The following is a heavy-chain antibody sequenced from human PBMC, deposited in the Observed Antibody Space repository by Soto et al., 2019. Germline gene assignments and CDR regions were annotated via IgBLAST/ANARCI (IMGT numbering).Heavy chain of an antibody. V-gene: IGHV4-30-4*01. D-gene: IGHD2-21*01. CDR1: GGSISSGDYY. CDR2: IYYSGST. CDR3: DRDLVGIGWFDP. J-gene: IGHJ5*02. Sequence: QVQLQESGPGLVKPSQTLSLTCTVSGGSISSGDYYWSCIRQPPGKGLEWIGYIYYSGSTYYNPSLKSRVTISVDTSKIKFSLKLSSVTAADTAVYYCDRDLVGIGWFDPWGQGTLVTVSS.